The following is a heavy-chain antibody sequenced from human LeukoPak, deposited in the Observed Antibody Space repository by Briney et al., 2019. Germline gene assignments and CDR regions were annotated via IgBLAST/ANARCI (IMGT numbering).Heavy chain of an antibody. J-gene: IGHJ4*02. D-gene: IGHD3-22*01. Sequence: GGSLRLSCAASGFTFSSYGMHWVRQAPGKGLEWVAIVSFDGNNKNYADSVRGRFTVSRDNSKNTLYLQMNGLRVEDTAVYYCAKERTKIVTFDYWGQGTLVTVSS. CDR3: AKERTKIVTFDY. V-gene: IGHV3-30*18. CDR2: VSFDGNNK. CDR1: GFTFSSYG.